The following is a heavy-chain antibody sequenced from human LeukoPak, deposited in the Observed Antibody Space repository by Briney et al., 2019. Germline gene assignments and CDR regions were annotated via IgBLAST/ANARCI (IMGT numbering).Heavy chain of an antibody. CDR1: GGSISSYY. CDR2: ISYSGIT. V-gene: IGHV4-59*12. Sequence: SETLSLTCTVSGGSISSYYWSWIRQPPGKGLEWIGYISYSGITNYNPSLKSRVTISIDTSKNQFSLKLSSVTAADTAVYYCARDSYGDYTFDYWGQGTLVTVSS. CDR3: ARDSYGDYTFDY. D-gene: IGHD4-17*01. J-gene: IGHJ4*02.